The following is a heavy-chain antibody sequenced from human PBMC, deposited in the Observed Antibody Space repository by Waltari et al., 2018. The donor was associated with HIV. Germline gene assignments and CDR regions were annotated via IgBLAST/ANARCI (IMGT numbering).Heavy chain of an antibody. CDR2: MYNSGTT. J-gene: IGHJ4*02. CDR1: GGSITRNDFY. Sequence: QLHLQESGPGLVKPSETLALTCQVSGGSITRNDFYWAWIRQPPGTGLEWIGLMYNSGTTDYNPSLKSRVSMSRDTSKNRFSLRLHSVTAADTAIYYCARRGDGFNQHARLDHWGPGTLVTVSS. V-gene: IGHV4-39*01. D-gene: IGHD2-2*01. CDR3: ARRGDGFNQHARLDH.